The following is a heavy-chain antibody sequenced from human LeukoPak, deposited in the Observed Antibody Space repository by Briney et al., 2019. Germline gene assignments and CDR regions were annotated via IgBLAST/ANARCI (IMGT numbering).Heavy chain of an antibody. CDR2: IYPGDSDT. Sequence: GESLKISCKGSGYSFNSYWIGWVRQMPGKGLEWMGIIYPGDSDTRYSPSFQGQVTISADKSISTAYLQWSSLKASDTAMYYCARSITIFGVVPDYWGQGTLVTVSS. V-gene: IGHV5-51*01. CDR3: ARSITIFGVVPDY. J-gene: IGHJ4*02. CDR1: GYSFNSYW. D-gene: IGHD3-3*01.